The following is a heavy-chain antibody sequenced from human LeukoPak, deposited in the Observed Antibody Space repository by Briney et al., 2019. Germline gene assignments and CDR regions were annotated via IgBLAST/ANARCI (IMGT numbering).Heavy chain of an antibody. D-gene: IGHD4-17*01. Sequence: PGGSLRLSCAASGFTFSSYSMHWVRQAPGKGLEWVSSISSSGSYIYYADSVKGRFTISRDNAKNSLYLQMNSLRAEDTALYHCAREVYGDYDYFDYWGQGTLVTVSS. CDR1: GFTFSSYS. V-gene: IGHV3-21*01. CDR2: ISSSGSYI. J-gene: IGHJ4*02. CDR3: AREVYGDYDYFDY.